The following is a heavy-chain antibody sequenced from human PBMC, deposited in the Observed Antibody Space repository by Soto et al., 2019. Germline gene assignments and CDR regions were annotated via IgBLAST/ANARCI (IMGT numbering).Heavy chain of an antibody. V-gene: IGHV1-58*01. CDR2: IVVGGGIT. CDR3: AGDWHYGSGSYYAYYYGMDV. D-gene: IGHD3-10*01. Sequence: QMQLVQSGPEVKKPGTSVKVSCKASGFTFTSSALQWVRQARGQRLEWIGWIVVGGGITNYAQKFQERVTITRDMSTSTAYMELSSLRSEDTAVYYCAGDWHYGSGSYYAYYYGMDVWGQGTTVTVSS. CDR1: GFTFTSSA. J-gene: IGHJ6*02.